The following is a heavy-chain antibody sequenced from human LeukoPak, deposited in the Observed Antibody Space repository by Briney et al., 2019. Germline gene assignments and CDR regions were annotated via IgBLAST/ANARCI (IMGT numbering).Heavy chain of an antibody. D-gene: IGHD2-2*01. Sequence: GGSLRLSCAASGFTFSDYYMSWIRQAPGKGLEWVSYISSSASIIDYADSVRGRLTISRDNAKNSLYLQMNSLRAEDTAVYYCTSPPLGYCSTTSCLQYFEQWGQGTLVTVSS. CDR2: ISSSASII. CDR1: GFTFSDYY. CDR3: TSPPLGYCSTTSCLQYFEQ. J-gene: IGHJ1*01. V-gene: IGHV3-11*04.